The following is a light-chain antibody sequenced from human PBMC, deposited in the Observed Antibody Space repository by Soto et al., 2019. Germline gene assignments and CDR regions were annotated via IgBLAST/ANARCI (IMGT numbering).Light chain of an antibody. CDR2: GSS. V-gene: IGKV3-15*01. Sequence: EIVMTQSPATLSVSPGGRAILSCRASQSVGYYLAWYQQRPGQAPRLLLFGSSTRAPGIPARFSGSGSGTDFTLTISSLQSEDLAVYYCLQYNDRPQTFGQGTKVEI. J-gene: IGKJ1*01. CDR3: LQYNDRPQT. CDR1: QSVGYY.